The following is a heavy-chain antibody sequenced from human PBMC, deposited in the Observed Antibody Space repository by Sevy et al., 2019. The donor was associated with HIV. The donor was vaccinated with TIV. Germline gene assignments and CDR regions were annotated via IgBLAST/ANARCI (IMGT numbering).Heavy chain of an antibody. CDR2: ISRDGSKK. CDR1: GFTFSGYG. J-gene: IGHJ6*02. Sequence: GGSLRLSCAASGFTFSGYGVHWVRQAPGKGLEWVAVISRDGSKKYYADSVKGRFTISRDNSKKTLYMQMKSLRAEDTAVYFCARDRVMTARDYYYYYGMDVWGQGTTVTVSS. V-gene: IGHV3-30-3*01. D-gene: IGHD2-21*02. CDR3: ARDRVMTARDYYYYYGMDV.